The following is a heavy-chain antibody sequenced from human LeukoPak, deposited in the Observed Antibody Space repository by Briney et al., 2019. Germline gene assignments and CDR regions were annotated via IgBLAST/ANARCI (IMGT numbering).Heavy chain of an antibody. J-gene: IGHJ3*02. CDR3: ARHRAAKAAFDI. Sequence: NPSETLSLTCTVSGGSINNYYWSWIRQPPGKGLEWVGYIYYSSWYMNYNPSLKSLLTISIDTSKNHISLMLTSMTSADTAVYYCARHRAAKAAFDIWAQGTMVTVSS. CDR2: IYYSSWYM. CDR1: GGSINNYY. V-gene: IGHV4-59*08.